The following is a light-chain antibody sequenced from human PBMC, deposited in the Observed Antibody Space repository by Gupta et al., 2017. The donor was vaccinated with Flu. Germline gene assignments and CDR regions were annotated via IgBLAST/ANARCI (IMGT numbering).Light chain of an antibody. V-gene: IGLV3-10*01. Sequence: GDALPKKYAYWYQQKTGQAPVMIIYEDRTRPSWIPHTFSGASSRKRATSTISGAQVEDEADYYCYSTDKSGNHRVFGGGTNLTVL. CDR1: ALPKKY. CDR3: YSTDKSGNHRV. J-gene: IGLJ3*02. CDR2: EDR.